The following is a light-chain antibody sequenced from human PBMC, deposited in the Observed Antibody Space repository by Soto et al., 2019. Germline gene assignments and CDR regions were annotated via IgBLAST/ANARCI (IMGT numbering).Light chain of an antibody. J-gene: IGKJ4*01. Sequence: DIVMTQSPESLALYLGERATINCKSSQSVLFSSNNKNYLAWYQQKPGQSPRLLISWASTRQSGVPDRFSGSGSGTDFTLTISSLQAEDVAVYYCQQYYSAPAITFGGGTKVEI. CDR2: WAS. CDR3: QQYYSAPAIT. V-gene: IGKV4-1*01. CDR1: QSVLFSSNNKNY.